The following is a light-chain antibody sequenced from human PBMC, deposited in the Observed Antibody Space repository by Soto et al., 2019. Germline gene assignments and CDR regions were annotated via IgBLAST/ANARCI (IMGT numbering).Light chain of an antibody. J-gene: IGKJ1*01. Sequence: EIVLTQSPGTLSLSPGERATLSCRASQSVSSSYLAWYQQKPGQAPRLLIYGASSRATGIPDRFSGSGSGTDFTLTISRLEPEDFAVYYCQQSGRSPRTFGQGTKVEI. CDR3: QQSGRSPRT. CDR1: QSVSSSY. CDR2: GAS. V-gene: IGKV3-20*01.